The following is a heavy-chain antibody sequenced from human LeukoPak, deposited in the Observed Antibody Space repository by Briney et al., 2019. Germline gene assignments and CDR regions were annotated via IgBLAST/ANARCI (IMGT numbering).Heavy chain of an antibody. CDR1: GFTFNSYA. CDR2: ISGSGFST. V-gene: IGHV3-23*01. D-gene: IGHD1-1*01. J-gene: IGHJ4*02. Sequence: TGGSLRLSCAASGFTFNSYAMNWVRQAPGKGLEWVSAISGSGFSTNSADSVKGRFTISRDNSKNTVYLQMNSLGAEDTAVYYCAREQSPLERRGPDYWGQGTLVTVSS. CDR3: AREQSPLERRGPDY.